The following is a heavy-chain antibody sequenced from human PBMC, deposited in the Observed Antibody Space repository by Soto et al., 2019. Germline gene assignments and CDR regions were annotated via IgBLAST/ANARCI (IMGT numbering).Heavy chain of an antibody. CDR3: AREDHDYGDPYFQH. Sequence: EVQLVESGGGLIQPGGSLRLSCAASGFTVSSNYMSWVRQAPGKGLEWVSVIYSGGSTYYADSVKGRFTISRDNSKNPLYLQMNSLRAEDTAVYYCAREDHDYGDPYFQHWGQGTLVTVSS. CDR2: IYSGGST. J-gene: IGHJ1*01. V-gene: IGHV3-53*01. D-gene: IGHD4-17*01. CDR1: GFTVSSNY.